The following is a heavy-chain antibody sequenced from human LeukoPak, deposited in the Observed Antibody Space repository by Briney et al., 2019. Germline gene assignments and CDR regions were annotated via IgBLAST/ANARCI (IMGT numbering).Heavy chain of an antibody. J-gene: IGHJ4*02. CDR1: GFTFSSYA. Sequence: GGSLRLSCAASGFTFSSYAMSWVRQAPGKGLEWVSAISGSGGSTYYADSVKGRFTISRDNSRNTLYLQLDSLRAEDTATYYCAKRLGYCSTTSCYFSDWGQGTLVTVSS. CDR2: ISGSGGST. V-gene: IGHV3-23*01. D-gene: IGHD2-2*01. CDR3: AKRLGYCSTTSCYFSD.